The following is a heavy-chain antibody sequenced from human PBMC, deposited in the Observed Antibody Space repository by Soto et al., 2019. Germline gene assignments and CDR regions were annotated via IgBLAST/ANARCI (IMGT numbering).Heavy chain of an antibody. J-gene: IGHJ5*02. CDR2: ISGSGGST. Sequence: GGSLRLSCAASGFTFSSYAMSWVRQAPGKGLEWVSAISGSGGSTYYADSVKGRFTISRDNSKNTLYLQMNSLRAEDTAVYYCAKEGVRFLEWLFNWFDPWGQGTLVTVSS. CDR3: AKEGVRFLEWLFNWFDP. V-gene: IGHV3-23*01. D-gene: IGHD3-3*01. CDR1: GFTFSSYA.